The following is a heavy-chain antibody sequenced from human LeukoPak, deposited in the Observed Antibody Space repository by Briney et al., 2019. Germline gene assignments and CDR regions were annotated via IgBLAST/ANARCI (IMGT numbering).Heavy chain of an antibody. CDR2: VSVSADST. V-gene: IGHV3-23*01. J-gene: IGHJ4*02. D-gene: IGHD3-9*01. CDR1: GFTFSSNA. CDR3: AKASPYYDILTGYYYYFDY. Sequence: SGGSLRLSCAASGFTFSSNAMSLVRQAPGKGLEWVSAVSVSADSTYYADSVKGRFTISRDNSRNMVYLQMNSLRAEDTAVYYCAKASPYYDILTGYYYYFDYWGQGTLVTVSS.